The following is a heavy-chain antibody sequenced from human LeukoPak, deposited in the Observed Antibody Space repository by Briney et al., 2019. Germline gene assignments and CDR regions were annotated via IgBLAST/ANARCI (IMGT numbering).Heavy chain of an antibody. CDR1: GYTFTNYG. D-gene: IGHD3-22*01. Sequence: ASVNVSCKASGYTFTNYGISWVRQAPGQGLEWMGWIGVHNGDTNYAQKFQGRVTMTTDTSTSTAYMELRSLRSDDTAVYYCAKDSRTRFTMIVAIDYWGQGTLVTVSS. CDR2: IGVHNGDT. CDR3: AKDSRTRFTMIVAIDY. V-gene: IGHV1-18*01. J-gene: IGHJ4*02.